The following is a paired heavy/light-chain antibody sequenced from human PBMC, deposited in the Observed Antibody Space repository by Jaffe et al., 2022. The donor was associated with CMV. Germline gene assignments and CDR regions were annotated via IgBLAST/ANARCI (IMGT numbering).Light chain of an antibody. V-gene: IGKV2-28*01. CDR3: MQALQTPKT. CDR2: LGS. CDR1: QSLLHSNGYNY. J-gene: IGKJ1*01. Sequence: DIVMTQSPLSLPVTPGEPASISCRSSQSLLHSNGYNYLDWYLQKPGQSPQLLIYLGSNRASGVPDRFSGSGSGTDFTLKISRVEAEDVGVYYCMQALQTPKTFGQGTKVEIK.
Heavy chain of an antibody. Sequence: QVQLVQSGAEVKKPGASVKVSCKASGYTFTSYGISWVRQAPGQGLEWMGWISAYNGNTNYAQKLQGRVTMTTDTSTSTAYMELRSLRSDDTAVYYCARDSKRIMITFGGVLADYYYYMDVWGKGTTVTVSS. CDR3: ARDSKRIMITFGGVLADYYYYMDV. CDR2: ISAYNGNT. V-gene: IGHV1-18*04. D-gene: IGHD3-16*01. J-gene: IGHJ6*03. CDR1: GYTFTSYG.